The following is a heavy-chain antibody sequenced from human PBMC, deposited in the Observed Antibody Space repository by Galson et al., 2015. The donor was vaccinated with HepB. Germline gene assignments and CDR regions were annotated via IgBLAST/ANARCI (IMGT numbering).Heavy chain of an antibody. CDR1: GYIFTSKG. J-gene: IGHJ4*02. Sequence: SVKVSCKASGYIFTSKGISWVRQAPGQGLEWMGWISTNSGDTNYAQKFQGRVTMTTDTSTSTAYMELRSLRSDDTAVYYCARDVDHRFDHWGQGTLVTVPS. CDR3: ARDVDHRFDH. V-gene: IGHV1-18*01. CDR2: ISTNSGDT.